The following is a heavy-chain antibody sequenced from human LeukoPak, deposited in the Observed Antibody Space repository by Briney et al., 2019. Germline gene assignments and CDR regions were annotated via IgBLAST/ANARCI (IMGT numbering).Heavy chain of an antibody. CDR1: VFTFSSYK. CDR3: ARAFFYGSGSYSVSYFDY. J-gene: IGHJ4*02. D-gene: IGHD3-10*01. V-gene: IGHV3-48*03. CDR2: ISSSGNTI. Sequence: GGSLRLSCAPSVFTFSSYKINCVRQAPGKGLEGFSYISSSGNTIYYADSVKGRFTISRDNAKNSLYLQMNSLRAEDTAVYYCARAFFYGSGSYSVSYFDYWGQGTLVTVSS.